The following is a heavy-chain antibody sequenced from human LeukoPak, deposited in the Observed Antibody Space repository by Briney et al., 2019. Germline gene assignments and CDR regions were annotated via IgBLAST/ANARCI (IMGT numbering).Heavy chain of an antibody. CDR3: TRGTVETTAGFE. V-gene: IGHV4-4*07. Sequence: SETLSLTCMVFGTSISSSNSYRWSWVRQPAGKGLEWIGRIFASVTTDYNPSLKSRVTMSVDTPNNQFALRLSSVTAADTAVYYCTRGTVETTAGFEWGRGTLVTVSS. CDR1: GTSISSSNSYR. CDR2: IFASVTT. D-gene: IGHD1-26*01. J-gene: IGHJ4*02.